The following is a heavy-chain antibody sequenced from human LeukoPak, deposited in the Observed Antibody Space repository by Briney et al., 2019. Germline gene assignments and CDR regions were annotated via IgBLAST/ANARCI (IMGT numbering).Heavy chain of an antibody. V-gene: IGHV3-30-3*01. CDR1: GFTFSSYA. Sequence: QAGGSLRLSCAASGFTFSSYAMHWVRQAPGKGLEWVAVISYDGSNKYYADSVKGRFTISRDNAKNSLYLQMNSLRAEDTAVYYYARAGELLWFGDIVFWGQGTLVTVSS. CDR3: ARAGELLWFGDIVF. J-gene: IGHJ4*02. CDR2: ISYDGSNK. D-gene: IGHD3-10*01.